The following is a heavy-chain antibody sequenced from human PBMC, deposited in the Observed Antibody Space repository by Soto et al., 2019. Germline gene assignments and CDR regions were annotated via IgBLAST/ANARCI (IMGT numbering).Heavy chain of an antibody. Sequence: LSLTCTVSGESISSADYYWSLIRQTPGQGLEWIGHIFYSGTTYYNPSLKSRLTISVDTSKNHFSLRLTSVTAADTAVYYCARDLWVEPELYYYGMDVWGQGTTVTVSS. CDR1: GESISSADYY. CDR2: IFYSGTT. J-gene: IGHJ6*02. V-gene: IGHV4-30-4*01. CDR3: ARDLWVEPELYYYGMDV. D-gene: IGHD1-1*01.